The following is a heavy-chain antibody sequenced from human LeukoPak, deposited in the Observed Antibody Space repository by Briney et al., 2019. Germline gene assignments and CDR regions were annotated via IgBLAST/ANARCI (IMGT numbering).Heavy chain of an antibody. Sequence: TGGSLRLSCAASGFTFSNYAMNWVRQAPRKGLEWVSTISDSGDNTYYADSVKGRFTISRDNSKRTLYVLMSSLGAEDTAIYYCAKGDYGGYPHYFDYWGQGTLVTVSS. D-gene: IGHD4-17*01. CDR2: ISDSGDNT. CDR3: AKGDYGGYPHYFDY. CDR1: GFTFSNYA. J-gene: IGHJ4*02. V-gene: IGHV3-23*01.